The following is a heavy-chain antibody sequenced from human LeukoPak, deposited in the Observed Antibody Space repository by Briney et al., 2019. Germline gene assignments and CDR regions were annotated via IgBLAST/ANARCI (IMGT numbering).Heavy chain of an antibody. Sequence: PGGSLRLSCAAYAFTFSSYAMSWVRQAPGKGLEWVSVIGPSGASTYYTDSVKGRFTISRDNSKNTLYLQMNSLRAEDTAVYYCAKKGGNSGFFDSWGQGTLVTVSS. V-gene: IGHV3-23*01. CDR3: AKKGGNSGFFDS. D-gene: IGHD4-23*01. J-gene: IGHJ4*02. CDR2: IGPSGAST. CDR1: AFTFSSYA.